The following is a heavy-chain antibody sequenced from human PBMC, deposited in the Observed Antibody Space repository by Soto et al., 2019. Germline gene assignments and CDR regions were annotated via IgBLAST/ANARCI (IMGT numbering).Heavy chain of an antibody. V-gene: IGHV4-34*01. J-gene: IGHJ4*02. CDR2: INHSGST. CDR3: ARGPPYYDFWSGYYTPRKFDY. Sequence: PSETLSLTCAVYGGSFSGYYWSWIRQPPGKGLEWIGEINHSGSTNYNPSLKSRVTISVDTSKNQFSLKLSSVTAADTAVYYCARGPPYYDFWSGYYTPRKFDYWGQGTLVTVSS. CDR1: GGSFSGYY. D-gene: IGHD3-3*01.